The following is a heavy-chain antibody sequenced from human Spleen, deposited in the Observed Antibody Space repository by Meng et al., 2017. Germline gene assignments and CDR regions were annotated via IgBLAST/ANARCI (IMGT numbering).Heavy chain of an antibody. D-gene: IGHD2-8*01. Sequence: SLKISCAASGFTFEDYAMHWVRQAPGKGLEWVSGISWHSGNKHYADSVKGRFTISRDNAQNSLYLQMNNLRPEDTALYYCARGINGVNFNLLSYWGQGTLVTVSS. CDR3: ARGINGVNFNLLSY. V-gene: IGHV3-9*01. CDR1: GFTFEDYA. CDR2: ISWHSGNK. J-gene: IGHJ4*02.